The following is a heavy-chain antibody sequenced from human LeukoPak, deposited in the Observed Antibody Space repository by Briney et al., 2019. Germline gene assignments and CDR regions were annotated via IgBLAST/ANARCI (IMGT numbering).Heavy chain of an antibody. CDR3: ARERRSSWYGSMYYYFDY. D-gene: IGHD6-13*01. CDR2: IYTSGST. J-gene: IGHJ4*02. V-gene: IGHV4-4*07. Sequence: SETLSLTCTVSGGSISSYYWSWIRQPAGKGLEWIGRIYTSGSTNYNPSLKSRVTMSVDTSKSQFSLKLSSVTAADTAVYYCARERRSSWYGSMYYYFDYWGQGTLVTVSS. CDR1: GGSISSYY.